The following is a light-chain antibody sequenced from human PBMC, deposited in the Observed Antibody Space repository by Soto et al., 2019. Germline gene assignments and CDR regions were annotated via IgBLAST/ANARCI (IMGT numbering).Light chain of an antibody. J-gene: IGKJ4*01. V-gene: IGKV1-5*03. CDR3: RQYYSYSPRLT. Sequence: DIQMTQSPSTLSASVGDRVTFTCRASQSISNGLAWYQQKPGKAPKLLIYRSSSLKIGVPSRFSGSGSGKEFTRTISLLQPDDFATYYCRQYYSYSPRLTFGGGTQVE. CDR2: RSS. CDR1: QSISNG.